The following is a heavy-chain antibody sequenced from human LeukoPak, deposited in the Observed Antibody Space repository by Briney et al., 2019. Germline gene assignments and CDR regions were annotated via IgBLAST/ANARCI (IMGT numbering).Heavy chain of an antibody. D-gene: IGHD1-26*01. CDR3: ARHSQGALFDY. Sequence: GGSLRLSCAASGYSFTSYWIGWVRQMPGKGLEWMGIIYPGDSDTRYSPSFQGQVTISADKSISTAYLQWSSLKASDTAMYYCARHSQGALFDYWGQGTLVTVSS. CDR1: GYSFTSYW. V-gene: IGHV5-51*01. CDR2: IYPGDSDT. J-gene: IGHJ4*02.